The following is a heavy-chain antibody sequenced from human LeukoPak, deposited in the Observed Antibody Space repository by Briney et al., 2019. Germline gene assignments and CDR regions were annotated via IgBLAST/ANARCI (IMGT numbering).Heavy chain of an antibody. D-gene: IGHD6-13*01. CDR2: IYTSGST. J-gene: IGHJ6*03. Sequence: SEILSLTCTVSGGSISSYYWSWIRQPAGKGLEWIGRIYTSGSTNYNPSLKSRVTISVDTSKNQFSLKLSSVTAADTAVYYCARGRKVGIAAARSYYYMDVWGKGTTVTVSS. V-gene: IGHV4-4*07. CDR3: ARGRKVGIAAARSYYYMDV. CDR1: GGSISSYY.